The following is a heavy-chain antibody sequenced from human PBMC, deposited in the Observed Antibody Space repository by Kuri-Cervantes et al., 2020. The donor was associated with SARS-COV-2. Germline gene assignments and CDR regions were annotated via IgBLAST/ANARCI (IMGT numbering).Heavy chain of an antibody. V-gene: IGHV4-59*12. CDR2: IYYSGST. CDR3: ARAAPGYGMDV. CDR1: GGSISSYY. J-gene: IGHJ6*02. Sequence: GSLRLSCTVSGGSISSYYWSWIRQPPGKGLEWIGYIYYSGSTNYNPSLKSRVTVSVDTSKNQFSLKLSSVTAADTAVYYCARAAPGYGMDVWGQGTTVSVSS.